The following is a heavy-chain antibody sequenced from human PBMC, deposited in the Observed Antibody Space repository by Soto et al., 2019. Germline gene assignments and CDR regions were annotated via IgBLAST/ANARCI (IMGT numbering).Heavy chain of an antibody. CDR2: INHSGST. Sequence: PSETLSLTXAVYGGSFSGYYWSWIRQPPGKGLEWIGEINHSGSTNYNPSLKSRVTISVDTSKNQFSLKLSSVTAADTAVYYCARDRYSSSWTYYYYGMDVWGQGTTVTVSS. D-gene: IGHD6-13*01. CDR1: GGSFSGYY. V-gene: IGHV4-34*01. J-gene: IGHJ6*02. CDR3: ARDRYSSSWTYYYYGMDV.